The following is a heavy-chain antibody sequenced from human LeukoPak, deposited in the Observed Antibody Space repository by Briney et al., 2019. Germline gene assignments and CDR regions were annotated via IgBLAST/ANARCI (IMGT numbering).Heavy chain of an antibody. CDR3: TSIYDTSAYYHSGIDY. Sequence: PGRSLSLSCTASGFTFRDHAMSWVRQAPGKGLERVGFIRSKTYRGAAEYATSLEGRFTISRDDSKGIAYLQANSLKTEDTAVYYCTSIYDTSAYYHSGIDYWGQGTLVTVSS. J-gene: IGHJ4*02. V-gene: IGHV3-49*04. CDR1: GFTFRDHA. CDR2: IRSKTYRGAA. D-gene: IGHD3-22*01.